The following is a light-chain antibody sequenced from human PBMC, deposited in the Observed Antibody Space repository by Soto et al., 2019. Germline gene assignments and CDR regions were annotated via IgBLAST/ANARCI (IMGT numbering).Light chain of an antibody. CDR3: QQYFDVPFT. CDR2: WAS. J-gene: IGKJ4*01. Sequence: DIVMTQSPDSLAMSLGERATMNCKCSRSVLYKSNNKNHLAGYQKKPGQPPQLIIYWASTREPGVPARFSGSGSGTDFTLTISSLEAEDVAFYWCQQYFDVPFTFGGGPKVEI. CDR1: RSVLYKSNNKNH. V-gene: IGKV4-1*01.